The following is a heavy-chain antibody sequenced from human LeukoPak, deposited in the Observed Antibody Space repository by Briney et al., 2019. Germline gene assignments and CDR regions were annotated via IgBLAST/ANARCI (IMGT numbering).Heavy chain of an antibody. V-gene: IGHV4-59*11. D-gene: IGHD3-10*01. J-gene: IGHJ5*02. CDR1: GGSISSHY. CDR2: IDYSGST. CDR3: ARDDYRGVTNFDP. Sequence: SETLSLTCTVSGGSISSHYWSWIRQPPGKGLEWIVYIDYSGSTNYNPTLRSRVTISVDTSKNQCSLQLTSVTAADTAVYYCARDDYRGVTNFDPWGQGTLVTVSS.